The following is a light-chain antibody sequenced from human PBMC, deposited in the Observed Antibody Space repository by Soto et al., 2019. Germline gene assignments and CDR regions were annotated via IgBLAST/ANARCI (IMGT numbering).Light chain of an antibody. CDR2: DAY. J-gene: IGKJ5*01. Sequence: VLTQSPSALSLSPGLRSTLPCRASQSFRGLLAWYQQKTGQAPRLLIYDAYNRATGIPPRFSGSGYGTDFNLTISSLETEDSAVYYCQQRHMWPITFGQGTRLEIK. CDR3: QQRHMWPIT. CDR1: QSFRGL. V-gene: IGKV3-11*01.